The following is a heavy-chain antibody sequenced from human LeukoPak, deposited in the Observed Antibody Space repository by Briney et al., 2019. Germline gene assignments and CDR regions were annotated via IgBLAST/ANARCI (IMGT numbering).Heavy chain of an antibody. J-gene: IGHJ1*01. CDR2: ISGSGGST. D-gene: IGHD4-17*01. V-gene: IGHV3-23*01. CDR1: GFTFSSYA. Sequence: GGSLRLSCAASGFTFSSYAMSWVRQAPGKGLEWVSGISGSGGSTYYADSVKGRFTISRDNSKNTLYLQMNSLRVEDTAVYYCAKDYGDYAGYFQHWGQGTLVTVSS. CDR3: AKDYGDYAGYFQH.